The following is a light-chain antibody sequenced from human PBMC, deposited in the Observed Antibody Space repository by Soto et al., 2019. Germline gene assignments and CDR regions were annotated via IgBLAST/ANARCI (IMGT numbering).Light chain of an antibody. CDR2: GAS. CDR3: QQYGGSPMT. J-gene: IGKJ1*01. Sequence: IVLTQSPVTLSLSPGERGTLSCRASQSVRNNYLAWYQHKPGQAPRLLISGASNRATGIPDRFSGSGSGTDFTLTISRLEPEDFALYYCQQYGGSPMTFGQGTKVDIK. V-gene: IGKV3-20*01. CDR1: QSVRNNY.